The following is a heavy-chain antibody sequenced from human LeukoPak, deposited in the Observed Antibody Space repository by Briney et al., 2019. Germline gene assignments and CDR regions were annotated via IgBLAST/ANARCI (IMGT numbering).Heavy chain of an antibody. V-gene: IGHV4-34*01. CDR3: ARWEGAIHNFDY. D-gene: IGHD1-26*01. J-gene: IGHJ4*02. CDR2: INHSGST. CDR1: GGSFSGYY. Sequence: SEMLSLTCAVYGGSFSGYYWSWIRQPPGKGLEWIGEINHSGSTYYNPSLKSRVTISEDTSKNQFSLKLSSVTAADTAVYYCARWEGAIHNFDYWGQGTLVTVSS.